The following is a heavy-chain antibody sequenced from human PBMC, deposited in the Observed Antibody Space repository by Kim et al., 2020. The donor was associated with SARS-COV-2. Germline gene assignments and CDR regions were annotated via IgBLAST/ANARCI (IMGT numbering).Heavy chain of an antibody. CDR2: IKSKTDGGTT. D-gene: IGHD6-13*01. J-gene: IGHJ4*02. CDR1: GFTFSNAW. Sequence: GESLRLSCAASGFTFSNAWMSWVRQAPGKGLEWVGRIKSKTDGGTTDYAAPVKGRFTISRDDSKNTLYLQMNSLKTEDTAVYYCTTRWGGQQLIDYWGQGTLVTVSS. V-gene: IGHV3-15*01. CDR3: TTRWGGQQLIDY.